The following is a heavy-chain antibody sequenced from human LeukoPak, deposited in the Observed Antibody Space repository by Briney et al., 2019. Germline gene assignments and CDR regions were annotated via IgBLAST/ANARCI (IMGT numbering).Heavy chain of an antibody. J-gene: IGHJ5*02. D-gene: IGHD3-9*01. CDR2: IYYSGST. V-gene: IGHV4-39*07. CDR3: ARARSHILTGPLNWFDP. Sequence: SETLSLTCTVSGGSISSSSYYWGWIRQPPGKGLEWIGSIYYSGSTYYNPSLKSRVTISVDTSKNQFSLKLSSVTAADTAVYYCARARSHILTGPLNWFDPWGQGTLITVSS. CDR1: GGSISSSSYY.